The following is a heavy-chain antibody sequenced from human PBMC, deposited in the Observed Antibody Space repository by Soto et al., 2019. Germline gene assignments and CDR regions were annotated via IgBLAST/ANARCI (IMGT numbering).Heavy chain of an antibody. Sequence: SETLSLTCTVSGGSISSSSYYWGWIRQPPGKGLEWIGSIYYSGSTYYNPSLRSRVTISVDTSKNQFSLKLSSVTAADTAVYYCARRWGYAFDYWGQGTLVTVSS. J-gene: IGHJ4*02. D-gene: IGHD5-18*01. CDR2: IYYSGST. CDR1: GGSISSSSYY. CDR3: ARRWGYAFDY. V-gene: IGHV4-39*07.